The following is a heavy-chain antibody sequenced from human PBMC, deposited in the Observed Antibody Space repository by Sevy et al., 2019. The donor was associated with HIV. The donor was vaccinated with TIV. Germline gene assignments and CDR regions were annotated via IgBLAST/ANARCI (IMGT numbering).Heavy chain of an antibody. D-gene: IGHD7-27*01. J-gene: IGHJ5*02. CDR2: MNRHGTHI. CDR1: GFTFSDFW. Sequence: GGSLRLSCEVSGFTFSDFWMTWVRQSPGKGLEWVAYMNRHGTHINLLDSVRGRFTISRDNAKNSLYLQMDSLRAEDTAIYYCARDPDWGALDRWGQGTLVTVSS. V-gene: IGHV3-7*01. CDR3: ARDPDWGALDR.